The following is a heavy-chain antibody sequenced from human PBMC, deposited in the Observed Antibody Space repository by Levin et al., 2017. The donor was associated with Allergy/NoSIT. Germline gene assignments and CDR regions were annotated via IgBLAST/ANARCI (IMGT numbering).Heavy chain of an antibody. CDR1: GFTFSSYG. CDR3: AKDVYGSGWNSLGNDAFEM. J-gene: IGHJ3*02. Sequence: GGSLRLSCAASGFTFSSYGMHWVRQAPGKGLEWVAVISSDGRKKFYADSVKGRFTISRDNSKTTLDLQMNSLRAADTAVYYCAKDVYGSGWNSLGNDAFEMWGKGTKVSVSS. CDR2: ISSDGRKK. V-gene: IGHV3-30*18. D-gene: IGHD6-19*01.